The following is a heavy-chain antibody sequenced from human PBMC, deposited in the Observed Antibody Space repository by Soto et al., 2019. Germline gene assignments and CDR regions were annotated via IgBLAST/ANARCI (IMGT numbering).Heavy chain of an antibody. CDR1: GYTFTGYY. Sequence: ASVKVSCKASGYTFTGYYIHWVRQAPGQGLEWMGWINPNGGGTNSAQKFQGWVTMTRDTSISTAYMEVSRLKSGDTAVYYCARRSKHGESLDNWGQGTLVTVSS. J-gene: IGHJ4*02. CDR2: INPNGGGT. CDR3: ARRSKHGESLDN. V-gene: IGHV1-2*04.